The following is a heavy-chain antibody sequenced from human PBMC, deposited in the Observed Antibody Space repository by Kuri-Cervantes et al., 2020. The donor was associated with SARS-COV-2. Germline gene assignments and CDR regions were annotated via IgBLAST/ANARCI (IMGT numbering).Heavy chain of an antibody. D-gene: IGHD6-13*01. Sequence: GESLKISCAASGFTFSDYYMSWIRQAPGKGLEWVSYISSSGSTIYYADSVKGRFTISRDNAKNSLYLQMNSLRAEDTAVYYCARVRGGGRAAAGLDYWGQGTLVTVSS. J-gene: IGHJ4*02. CDR2: ISSSGSTI. CDR3: ARVRGGGRAAAGLDY. CDR1: GFTFSDYY. V-gene: IGHV3-11*04.